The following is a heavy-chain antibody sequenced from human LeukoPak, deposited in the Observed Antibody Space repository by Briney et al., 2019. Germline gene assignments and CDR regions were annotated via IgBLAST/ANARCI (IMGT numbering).Heavy chain of an antibody. CDR1: GFTFSRYS. D-gene: IGHD2-15*01. CDR3: ATYGRSDSVFDY. V-gene: IGHV3-21*01. Sequence: GGSLRLSCAASGFTFSRYSMNWVRQAPGKGLEWVSSISGSSSYIYYADSVKGRFSISRDYAKNLLYLQMDSLRAEDTAVYYFATYGRSDSVFDYGGQGTLVPVPP. J-gene: IGHJ4*02. CDR2: ISGSSSYI.